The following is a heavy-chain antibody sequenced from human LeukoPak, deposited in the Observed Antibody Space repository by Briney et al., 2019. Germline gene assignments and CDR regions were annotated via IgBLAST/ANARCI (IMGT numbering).Heavy chain of an antibody. J-gene: IGHJ4*02. V-gene: IGHV3-23*01. CDR3: AKHLEYSSSSLDY. Sequence: GGSLRLSCAASGFTFSSYAMSWVRQAPGEGLEWVSAINGSGGSTYYADSVKGRFTISRDNSKNTLYLQMNSLRAEDTAVYYCAKHLEYSSSSLDYWGQGTLVTVSS. D-gene: IGHD6-6*01. CDR2: INGSGGST. CDR1: GFTFSSYA.